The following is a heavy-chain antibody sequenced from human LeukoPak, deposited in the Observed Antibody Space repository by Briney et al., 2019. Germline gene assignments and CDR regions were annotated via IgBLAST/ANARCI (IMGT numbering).Heavy chain of an antibody. V-gene: IGHV4-39*07. Sequence: PSETLSLTCTVSGGSISSSSYYWGWIRQPPGKGLEWIGSIYYSGSTYYNPSLKSRVTITVDTTKNQFSLKLSSVTAADTAVYYCARAGITMVRGVIYDYWGHGTLVTVSS. D-gene: IGHD3-10*01. J-gene: IGHJ4*01. CDR1: GGSISSSSYY. CDR2: IYYSGST. CDR3: ARAGITMVRGVIYDY.